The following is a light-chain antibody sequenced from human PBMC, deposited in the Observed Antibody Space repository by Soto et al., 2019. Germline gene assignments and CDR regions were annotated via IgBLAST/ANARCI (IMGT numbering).Light chain of an antibody. Sequence: QSVLTQSPSASGTPGQRVTISCSGSASTIGRNYVYWYQQLPGTAPKLLIYRNSQRPSGVPDRFSGSKSGTSASLAISGLGSEVGVVYYGEAWDNNLSGLYVFGAGPKLTVL. CDR1: ASTIGRNY. CDR2: RNS. CDR3: EAWDNNLSGLYV. V-gene: IGLV1-47*01. J-gene: IGLJ1*01.